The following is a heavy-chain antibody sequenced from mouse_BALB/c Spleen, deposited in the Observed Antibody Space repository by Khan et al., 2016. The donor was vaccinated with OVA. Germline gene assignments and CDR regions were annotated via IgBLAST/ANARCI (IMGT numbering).Heavy chain of an antibody. CDR2: IDPFNGGS. Sequence: VQLQQSGPELMKPGASVKISCKASGYSFSTYYIHWVTRSHGKTLEWIGYIDPFNGGSTYNQKFQGKATLTVDKSSSTAYMHLTSLTSEDSAVYYCARHGSTSWFAYWGQGTLVTVSA. J-gene: IGHJ3*01. D-gene: IGHD1-1*01. CDR3: ARHGSTSWFAY. V-gene: IGHV1S135*01. CDR1: GYSFSTYY.